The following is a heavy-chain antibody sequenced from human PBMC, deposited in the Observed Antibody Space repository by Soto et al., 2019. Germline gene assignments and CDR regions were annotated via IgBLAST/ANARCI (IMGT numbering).Heavy chain of an antibody. J-gene: IGHJ6*02. V-gene: IGHV1-2*04. Sequence: GASVKVSCKASGYTFTGYYMHWVRQAPGQGLEWMGWINPNSGGTNYAQKFQGWVTMTRDTSISTAYMELSRLRSDDTAVYYCARALCNMGKYYYYYYGMDVWGQGTTVTVSS. D-gene: IGHD3-10*02. CDR3: ARALCNMGKYYYYYYGMDV. CDR1: GYTFTGYY. CDR2: INPNSGGT.